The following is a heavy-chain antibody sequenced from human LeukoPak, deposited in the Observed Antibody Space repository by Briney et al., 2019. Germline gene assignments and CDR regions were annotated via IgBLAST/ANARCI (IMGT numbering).Heavy chain of an antibody. CDR1: GGSISSYY. CDR3: ARDTYSSGWYDY. D-gene: IGHD6-19*01. Sequence: PSETLSLTCTVSGGSISSYYWSWIRQPPGKGLEWIGYIYYSGSTNYNPSLKSRVTISVDTSKNQFSLKLSSVTAADTAVYYCARDTYSSGWYDYWGQGTLVTVSS. CDR2: IYYSGST. J-gene: IGHJ4*02. V-gene: IGHV4-59*01.